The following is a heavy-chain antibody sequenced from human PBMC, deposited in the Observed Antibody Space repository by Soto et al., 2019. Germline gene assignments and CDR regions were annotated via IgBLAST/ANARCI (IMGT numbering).Heavy chain of an antibody. V-gene: IGHV3-23*01. CDR3: AKADRALDTAMVGLEY. CDR2: ISDSGGRT. D-gene: IGHD5-18*01. CDR1: GFTFSTYA. Sequence: GGSLRLSCAASGFTFSTYAMAWVRQAPGKGLEWVSAISDSGGRTYYADSVKGRFTISRDNSRSTLYLQMNSLRDEDTAVYFCAKADRALDTAMVGLEYWGQGTLVTVS. J-gene: IGHJ4*02.